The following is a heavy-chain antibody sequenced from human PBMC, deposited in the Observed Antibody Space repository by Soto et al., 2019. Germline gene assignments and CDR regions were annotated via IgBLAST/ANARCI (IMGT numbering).Heavy chain of an antibody. D-gene: IGHD6-19*01. J-gene: IGHJ4*02. CDR1: GGSISGSY. V-gene: IGHV4-59*01. CDR2: VYYTGST. CDR3: ARSVAVPGAHIDY. Sequence: SETLSLTCSVSGGSISGSYWSWIRQSPGKGLEWLGYVYYTGSTNYSPSLRRRVSISVDTSKNEFSLRLSSVTAADTSVYFCARSVAVPGAHIDYWGQGTQVTVSS.